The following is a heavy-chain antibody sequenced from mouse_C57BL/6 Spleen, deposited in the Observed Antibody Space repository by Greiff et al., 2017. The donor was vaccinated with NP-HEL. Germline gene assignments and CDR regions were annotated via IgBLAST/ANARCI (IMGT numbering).Heavy chain of an antibody. V-gene: IGHV3-6*01. CDR3: ARDEDDYWFAY. Sequence: ESGPGLVKPSQSLSLTCSVTGYSITSGYYWNWIRQFPGNKLEWMGYISYDGSNNYNPSLKNRISITRDTSKNQFFLKLNSVTTEDTATYYCARDEDDYWFAYWGQGTLVTVSA. J-gene: IGHJ3*01. CDR2: ISYDGSN. D-gene: IGHD2-4*01. CDR1: GYSITSGYY.